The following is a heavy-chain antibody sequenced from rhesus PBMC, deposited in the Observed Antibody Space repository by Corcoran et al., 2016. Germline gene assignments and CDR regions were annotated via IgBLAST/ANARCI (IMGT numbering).Heavy chain of an antibody. CDR3: ARDTGLDY. CDR2: IDPSDSDT. D-gene: IGHD3S6*01. CDR1: GYSFTSYW. Sequence: EVQLVQSGAEVKRPGESLKISCKTSGYSFTSYWISWVRQMPGKGLGWVGAIDPSDSDTRYNPSFQGQVTISADKSISTAYLQWSRLKASDTATYYCARDTGLDYWGQGVLVTVSS. J-gene: IGHJ4*01. V-gene: IGHV5-20*01.